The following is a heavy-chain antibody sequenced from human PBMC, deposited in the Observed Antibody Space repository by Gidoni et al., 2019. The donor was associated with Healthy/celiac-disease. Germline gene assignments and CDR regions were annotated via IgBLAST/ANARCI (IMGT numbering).Heavy chain of an antibody. V-gene: IGHV3-48*02. J-gene: IGHJ4*02. Sequence: VQLVESGGGLVQPGGSLRLSCAASGCTFSSDSMNWVRQAPGKGLEWVSYISSSSSTIYYADSVKGRFTISRDNAKNSLYLQMNSLRDEDTAVYYCARSGYSSSWYGRKYYFDYWGQGTLVTVSS. CDR3: ARSGYSSSWYGRKYYFDY. D-gene: IGHD6-13*01. CDR2: ISSSSSTI. CDR1: GCTFSSDS.